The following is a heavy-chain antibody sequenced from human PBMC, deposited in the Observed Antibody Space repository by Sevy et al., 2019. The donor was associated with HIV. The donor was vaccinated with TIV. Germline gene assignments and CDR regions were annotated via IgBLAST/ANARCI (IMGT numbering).Heavy chain of an antibody. CDR1: GFSFSSYA. CDR3: AKGGFTMVRGVFDY. Sequence: GGSLRLSCAASGFSFSSYAMSWVRQTPGKGLEWVSAISGSGGNTYYADSVKGRFTISRDNSKNTLYLQMNSLRAEDTAVYYCAKGGFTMVRGVFDYWGQGTLVTVSS. V-gene: IGHV3-23*01. J-gene: IGHJ4*02. D-gene: IGHD3-10*01. CDR2: ISGSGGNT.